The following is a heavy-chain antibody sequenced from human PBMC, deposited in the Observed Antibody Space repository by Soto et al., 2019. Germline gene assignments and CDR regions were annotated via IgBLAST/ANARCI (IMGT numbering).Heavy chain of an antibody. D-gene: IGHD4-4*01. CDR2: IYYSGST. J-gene: IGHJ5*02. V-gene: IGHV4-30-4*01. CDR3: ARVAGYSINWFDP. CDR1: GGSISSGDYY. Sequence: PSETLSLTCTVSGGSISSGDYYWSWIRQPPGKGLEWIGYIYYSGSTYYNPSLKSRVTISADTSKNQFSLKLSSVTAADTAVYYCARVAGYSINWFDPWGQGTLVTVSS.